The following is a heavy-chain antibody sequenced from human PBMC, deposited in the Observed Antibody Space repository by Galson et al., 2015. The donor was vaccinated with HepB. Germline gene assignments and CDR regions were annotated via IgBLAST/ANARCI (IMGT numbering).Heavy chain of an antibody. CDR1: GYTFTSYA. D-gene: IGHD6-13*01. CDR3: ARQWGKPFPGIAAARPTDY. V-gene: IGHV7-4-1*02. CDR2: INTNTGNP. J-gene: IGHJ4*02. Sequence: SVKVSCKASGYTFTSYAMNWVRQAPGQGLEWMGWINTNTGNPTYAQGFTGRFVFSLDTSVSTAYLQISSLKAEDTAVYYCARQWGKPFPGIAAARPTDYWGPGTLVTVSS.